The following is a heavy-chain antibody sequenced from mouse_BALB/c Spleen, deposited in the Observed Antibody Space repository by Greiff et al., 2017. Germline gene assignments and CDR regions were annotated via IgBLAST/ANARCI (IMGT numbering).Heavy chain of an antibody. J-gene: IGHJ2*01. D-gene: IGHD1-1*01. V-gene: IGHV1S56*01. Sequence: QVQLQQSGPELVKPGASVRISCKASGYTFISYYIHWVKQRPGQGLEWIGWIYPGNVNTKYNEKFKGKATLTADKSSSTAYMQLSSLTSEDSAVYFCARFDYYGSRFDYWGQGTTLTVSS. CDR2: IYPGNVNT. CDR1: GYTFISYY. CDR3: ARFDYYGSRFDY.